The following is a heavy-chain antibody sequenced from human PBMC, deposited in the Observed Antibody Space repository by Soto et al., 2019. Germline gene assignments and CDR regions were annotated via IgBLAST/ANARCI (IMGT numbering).Heavy chain of an antibody. CDR3: VSYGSGTFYSGYSFDF. D-gene: IGHD3-10*01. CDR1: GGSFTSFY. J-gene: IGHJ4*02. Sequence: SETLSLTCTVYGGSFTSFYWSWIRQSPGKGLEWIGEIHHSGTTNYNPSLESRVTISVDTSKNQFSLELSSVTAADTALYYFVSYGSGTFYSGYSFDFWSQGSLVT. V-gene: IGHV4-34*01. CDR2: IHHSGTT.